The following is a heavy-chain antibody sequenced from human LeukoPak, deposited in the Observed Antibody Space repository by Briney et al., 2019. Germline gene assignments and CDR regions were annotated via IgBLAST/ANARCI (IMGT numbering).Heavy chain of an antibody. CDR1: GFTFSSYG. Sequence: GGSLRLSCAASGFTFSSYGMHWVRQAPGKGLEWVAVIWYDGSNKYYADSVKGRFTISRDNSKNTLYLQMNSLRAEDTAVYYCARDSEHILTGYYIGYWGQGTLVTVSS. CDR2: IWYDGSNK. D-gene: IGHD3-9*01. J-gene: IGHJ4*02. CDR3: ARDSEHILTGYYIGY. V-gene: IGHV3-33*01.